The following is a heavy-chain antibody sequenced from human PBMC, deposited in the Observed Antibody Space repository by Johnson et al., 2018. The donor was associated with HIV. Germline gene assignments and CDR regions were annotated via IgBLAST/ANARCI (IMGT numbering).Heavy chain of an antibody. D-gene: IGHD3-9*01. V-gene: IGHV3-64*01. CDR3: ARGFYDILTGFDAFDI. J-gene: IGHJ3*02. CDR1: GFTFSSHA. Sequence: VQLVESGGALVQPGGSLRVSCAASGFTFSSHAMHWVRQAPGKGLEYVSAISSNGGSTYYAKSVKGRFTISRDNSKNTLDLQMGSLRAEDMAVYYCARGFYDILTGFDAFDIWGQGTMVTVSS. CDR2: ISSNGGST.